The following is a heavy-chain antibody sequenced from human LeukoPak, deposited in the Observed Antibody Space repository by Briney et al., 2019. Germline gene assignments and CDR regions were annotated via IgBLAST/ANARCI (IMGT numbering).Heavy chain of an antibody. CDR1: GFTFNNYA. D-gene: IGHD1-1*01. J-gene: IGHJ4*02. CDR2: ITASGGST. Sequence: PGGSLRLSCASSGFTFNNYAMTWVRQAPGKGLEWVSSITASGGSTYCADSVKGRFTISRDNSKNTLYLQMSGLRAEDTAVYYCARDHPTSGIVTIFDYWGQGTLVTVSS. CDR3: ARDHPTSGIVTIFDY. V-gene: IGHV3-23*01.